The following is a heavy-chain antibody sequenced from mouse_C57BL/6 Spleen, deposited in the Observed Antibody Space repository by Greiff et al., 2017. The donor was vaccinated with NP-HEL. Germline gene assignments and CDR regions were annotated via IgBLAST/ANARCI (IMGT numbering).Heavy chain of an antibody. V-gene: IGHV6-3*01. J-gene: IGHJ4*01. Sequence: EVMLVESGGGLVQLGGSMKLSCVASGFTFSNYWMNWVRQSPEKGLEWVAQIRLKSDNYATHYAESVKGRFTISRDDSKSSVYLQMNNLRAEDTGIYYCTLTMTSYYYAMDYWGQGTSVTVSS. D-gene: IGHD1-1*02. CDR1: GFTFSNYW. CDR2: IRLKSDNYAT. CDR3: TLTMTSYYYAMDY.